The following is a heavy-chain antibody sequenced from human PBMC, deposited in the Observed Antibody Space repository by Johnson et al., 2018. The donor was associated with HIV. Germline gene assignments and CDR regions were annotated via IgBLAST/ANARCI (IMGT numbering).Heavy chain of an antibody. CDR2: ISYDGSKV. CDR3: AKGGLWFGEYHAFDI. J-gene: IGHJ3*02. Sequence: QVQLVESGGGVVQPGRSLRLSCAASGFTFSSYGMHWVRQAPGKGMDWVAFISYDGSKVYYADSVKGRFTISRDNSKNTLYLQMTSLRAEDTAVYYCAKGGLWFGEYHAFDIWGQGTMVTVSS. CDR1: GFTFSSYG. D-gene: IGHD3-10*01. V-gene: IGHV3-30*18.